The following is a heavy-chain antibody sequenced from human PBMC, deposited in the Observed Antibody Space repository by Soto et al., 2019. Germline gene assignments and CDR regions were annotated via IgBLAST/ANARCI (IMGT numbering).Heavy chain of an antibody. CDR2: INQDGSVK. J-gene: IGHJ4*02. Sequence: GGSLRLSCAASGFIFSDYWMTWVRQAPGKGLEWVANINQDGSVKYSVDSVKGRFTISRDNAKNSLYLEMNSLRAEDTAVYYCARIGYSSSSLDYWGQGTPVTVSS. CDR1: GFIFSDYW. CDR3: ARIGYSSSSLDY. V-gene: IGHV3-7*01. D-gene: IGHD6-6*01.